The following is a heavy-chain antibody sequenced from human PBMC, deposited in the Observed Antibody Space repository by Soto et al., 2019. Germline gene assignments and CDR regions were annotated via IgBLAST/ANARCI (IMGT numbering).Heavy chain of an antibody. J-gene: IGHJ4*02. CDR3: ARDLDGSGSYYTDY. D-gene: IGHD3-10*01. CDR2: ISPYKGNT. Sequence: QVQLMQSGADVKKPGASVKVSCRASGYTFTSCGIAWARQAPGQGLEWMGWISPYKGNTHYAQKFQGRVTMTTDTSTSTAYMELRSLRSDDTAVYYCARDLDGSGSYYTDYWGQGTLVTVSS. V-gene: IGHV1-18*01. CDR1: GYTFTSCG.